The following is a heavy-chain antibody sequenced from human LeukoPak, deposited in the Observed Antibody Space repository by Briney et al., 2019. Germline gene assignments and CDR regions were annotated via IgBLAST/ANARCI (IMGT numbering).Heavy chain of an antibody. CDR1: GGSISSGSYY. V-gene: IGHV4-61*02. Sequence: PTQTLSLTCTVSGGSISSGSYYWSWIRQPAGKGLEWIGRIYTSGSTNYNPSLKSRVTISVATSKNQFSLKLSSVTAADTAVYYCARAATATVTTPHARYYYYYMDVWGKGTTVTVSS. D-gene: IGHD4-17*01. J-gene: IGHJ6*03. CDR3: ARAATATVTTPHARYYYYYMDV. CDR2: IYTSGST.